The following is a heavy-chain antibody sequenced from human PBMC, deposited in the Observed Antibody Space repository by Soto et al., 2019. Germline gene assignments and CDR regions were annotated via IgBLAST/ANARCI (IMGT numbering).Heavy chain of an antibody. CDR3: ATSDGSGSRAFDH. CDR2: IIPMLGMS. CDR1: AGTFSSYT. D-gene: IGHD3-10*01. Sequence: QVQLVQSGAEVKKPGSSVRVSCKASAGTFSSYTINWVRQAPGQGLEWMGRIIPMLGMSNYALRFQGRVTSIADKSTTTVYMELNSLRSDDTAVYYCATSDGSGSRAFDHWGQGTLVTVSS. J-gene: IGHJ4*02. V-gene: IGHV1-69*02.